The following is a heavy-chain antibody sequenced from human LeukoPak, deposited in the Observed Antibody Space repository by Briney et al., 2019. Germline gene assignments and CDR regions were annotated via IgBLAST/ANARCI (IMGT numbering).Heavy chain of an antibody. CDR1: TPSIIIGGYS. V-gene: IGHV4-30-2*01. CDR2: IYHSGST. CDR3: ARTAANTYYYFDY. Sequence: PSQTLSLTCAVSTPSIIIGGYSCGWLRQPRGKGPEWIAYIYHSGSTYYNPSLKSPFTISVDRSKNQFSLKLSSVTAAETGVYYCARTAANTYYYFDYRGEGTLVTVSS. D-gene: IGHD2-2*01. J-gene: IGHJ4*02.